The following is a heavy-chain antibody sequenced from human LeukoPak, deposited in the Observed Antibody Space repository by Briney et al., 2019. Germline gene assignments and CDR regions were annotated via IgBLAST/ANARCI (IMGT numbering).Heavy chain of an antibody. CDR2: IIPIFGTA. CDR1: GGTFSSYA. V-gene: IGHV1-69*05. D-gene: IGHD6-13*01. Sequence: GASVKVSCKASGGTFSSYAISWVRQAPGQGLEWMGGIIPIFGTANYAQKFQGRVTITTDESTSTAYMELSSLRSEDTAVYYCARDLGDGAAAGFNFQHWGQGTLVTVSS. J-gene: IGHJ1*01. CDR3: ARDLGDGAAAGFNFQH.